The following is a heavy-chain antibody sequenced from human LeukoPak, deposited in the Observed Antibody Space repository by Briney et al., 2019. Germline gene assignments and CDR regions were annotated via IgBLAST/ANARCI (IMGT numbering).Heavy chain of an antibody. J-gene: IGHJ5*02. V-gene: IGHV4-34*01. Sequence: SETLSLTCAVYGGSFSGYYWSWIRQPPGKGLEWIWEINHSGSTNYNPSLKSRVTISVDTTKNQFSLKLSSVTAADTAVYYCARGESYYDFWSGYPPGWFDPWGQGTLVTVSS. CDR3: ARGESYYDFWSGYPPGWFDP. CDR1: GGSFSGYY. D-gene: IGHD3-3*01. CDR2: INHSGST.